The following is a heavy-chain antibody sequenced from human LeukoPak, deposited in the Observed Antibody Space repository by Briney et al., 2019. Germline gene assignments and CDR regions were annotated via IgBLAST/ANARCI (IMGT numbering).Heavy chain of an antibody. V-gene: IGHV1-18*01. Sequence: ASVKVSCKASGYTFTSYGISWVRQAPGQGLEWMGWISAYNGNTNYAQKLQGRVTMTTDTSTSTAYMELRSLRSDDTAVYYCARFIAAAGRISLGYMDVWGKGTTVTISS. J-gene: IGHJ6*03. CDR2: ISAYNGNT. CDR3: ARFIAAAGRISLGYMDV. CDR1: GYTFTSYG. D-gene: IGHD6-13*01.